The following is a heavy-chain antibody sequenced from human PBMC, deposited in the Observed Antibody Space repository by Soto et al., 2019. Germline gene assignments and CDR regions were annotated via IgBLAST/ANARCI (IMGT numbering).Heavy chain of an antibody. CDR3: AMVAAGSY. J-gene: IGHJ4*02. CDR1: GFTFNNYA. D-gene: IGHD6-13*01. CDR2: ISGSGGSI. Sequence: PGGSLRLSCAASGFTFNNYAMSWVRQAPGKGLEWVSTISGSGGSIYYADSVKGRFTISRDNSKNTLYLQMNSLRAKDTAVYYCAMVAAGSYWGQGTLVTVSS. V-gene: IGHV3-23*01.